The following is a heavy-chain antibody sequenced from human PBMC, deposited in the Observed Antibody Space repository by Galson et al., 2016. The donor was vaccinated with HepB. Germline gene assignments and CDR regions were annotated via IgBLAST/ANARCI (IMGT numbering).Heavy chain of an antibody. J-gene: IGHJ6*02. V-gene: IGHV3-23*01. Sequence: SLRLSCAASGLSFKKYGFSWVRQAPGKGLQWVAAISDSDSRTFYADSVKGRFTVSRDNSKNTLHLQMNSLRAEDTALYYCARASGVAGSEYYYPLDVWGLGTTVTVS. CDR1: GLSFKKYG. D-gene: IGHD2/OR15-2a*01. CDR3: ARASGVAGSEYYYPLDV. CDR2: ISDSDSRT.